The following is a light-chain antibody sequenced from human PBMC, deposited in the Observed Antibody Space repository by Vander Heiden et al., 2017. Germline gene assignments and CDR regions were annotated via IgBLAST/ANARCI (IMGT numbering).Light chain of an antibody. CDR3: QSTDSSASDWV. V-gene: IGLV3-25*03. CDR2: KDT. Sequence: SYELTQPPSVSVSPGQTARITCSGDALPKQYTYWYRQKPGQAPLLLIFKDTERPSGIPQRFSGSSSGTIVTLTISGAQAEDEADYYCQSTDSSASDWVFGGGTKLTVL. J-gene: IGLJ3*02. CDR1: ALPKQY.